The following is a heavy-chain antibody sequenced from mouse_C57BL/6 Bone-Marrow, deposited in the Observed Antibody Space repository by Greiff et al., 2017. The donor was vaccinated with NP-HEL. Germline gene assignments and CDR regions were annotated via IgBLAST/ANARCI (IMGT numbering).Heavy chain of an antibody. J-gene: IGHJ3*01. Sequence: QVHVKQPGAELVKPGASVKLSCKASGYTFTSYWMQWVKQRPGQGLEWIGEIDPSDSYTNYNQKFKGKATLTVDTSSSTAYMQLSSLTSEDSAVYYCARDCPYYYGSSYGFAYWGQGTLVTVSA. CDR3: ARDCPYYYGSSYGFAY. D-gene: IGHD1-1*01. CDR2: IDPSDSYT. CDR1: GYTFTSYW. V-gene: IGHV1-50*01.